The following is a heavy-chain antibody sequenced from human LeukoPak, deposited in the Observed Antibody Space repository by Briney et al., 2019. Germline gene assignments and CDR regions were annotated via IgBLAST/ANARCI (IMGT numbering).Heavy chain of an antibody. J-gene: IGHJ5*02. CDR2: IYYSGST. CDR1: GGSISSYY. V-gene: IGHV4-59*01. CDR3: ARDGSTGWFDP. Sequence: TSETLSLTCTVSGGSISSYYWSWIRQPPGKGLEWIGYIYYSGSTNYNPSLKSRVTISVDTSKNQFSLKLSSVTAADTAVYYCARDGSTGWFDPWGQGTLVTVSS.